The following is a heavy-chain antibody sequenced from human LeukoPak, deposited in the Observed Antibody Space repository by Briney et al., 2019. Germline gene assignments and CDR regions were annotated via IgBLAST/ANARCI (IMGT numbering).Heavy chain of an antibody. J-gene: IGHJ6*03. CDR1: GFTFSSYW. V-gene: IGHV3-7*01. D-gene: IGHD3-3*01. CDR3: ARNGPGITIFGVVYYYYYYMDV. CDR2: IKQDGSEK. Sequence: GGSLRLSCAASGFTFSSYWMSWVRQAPGKGLECVANIKQDGSEKYYVDSVKGRFTISRDNAKNSLYLQMNSLRDEDTAVYYCARNGPGITIFGVVYYYYYYMDVWGKGTTVTVSS.